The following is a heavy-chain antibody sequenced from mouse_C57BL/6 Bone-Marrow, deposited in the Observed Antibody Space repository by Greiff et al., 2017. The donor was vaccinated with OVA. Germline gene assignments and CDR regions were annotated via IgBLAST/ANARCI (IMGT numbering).Heavy chain of an antibody. J-gene: IGHJ3*01. V-gene: IGHV5-6*01. CDR1: GFTFRSYG. D-gene: IGHD4-1*01. CDR3: TRPGTFAY. CDR2: ISSGGSYT. Sequence: EVKLMESGGDLVKPGGSLKLSCEASGFTFRSYGMSWVRQTPDKRLEWVATISSGGSYTYYPDSGKGPFTISRDNAKNTLYLQMSSLNSQDTAMYYGTRPGTFAYWGQGTLVPVSA.